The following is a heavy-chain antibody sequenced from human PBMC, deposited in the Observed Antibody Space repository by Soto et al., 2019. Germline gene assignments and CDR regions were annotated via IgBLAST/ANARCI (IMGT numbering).Heavy chain of an antibody. CDR3: ARSASSSWFDY. Sequence: SETLSLTCTVSGGSISSGGYYWSWIRQHPGKGPEWIGYIYYSGSTYYNPSLKSRVTISVDTSKNQFSLKLSSVTAADTAVYYCARSASSSWFDYWGQGTLVTVSS. V-gene: IGHV4-31*03. CDR2: IYYSGST. CDR1: GGSISSGGYY. J-gene: IGHJ4*02. D-gene: IGHD6-13*01.